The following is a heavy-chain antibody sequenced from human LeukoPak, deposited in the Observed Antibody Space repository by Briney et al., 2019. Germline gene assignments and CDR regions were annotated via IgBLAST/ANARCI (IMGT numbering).Heavy chain of an antibody. V-gene: IGHV1-46*01. Sequence: GASVKCSCKASGHTSTIHYMQWARHATGQGNDWMGIINPSGGSTSYAQKFQGRVTMTRDTSTSTVYMELSSLRSEDTAVYYWARGGFPQVPNNWFDPWGQGTLVTVSS. J-gene: IGHJ5*02. CDR3: ARGGFPQVPNNWFDP. CDR2: INPSGGST. CDR1: GHTSTIHY.